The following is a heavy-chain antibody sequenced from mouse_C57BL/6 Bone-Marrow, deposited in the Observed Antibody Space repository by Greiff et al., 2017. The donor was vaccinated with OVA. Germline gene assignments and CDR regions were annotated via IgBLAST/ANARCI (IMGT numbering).Heavy chain of an antibody. CDR1: GYTFTSYW. V-gene: IGHV1-64*01. J-gene: IGHJ3*01. Sequence: QVQLKQPGAELVKPGASVKLSCKASGYTFTSYWMHWVKQRPGQGLEWIGMIHPNSGSTNYNEKFKSKATLTVDKSSSTAYMQLSILTSEDSAFYYFARCLAYWGQGTPVPVSA. CDR2: IHPNSGST. CDR3: ARCLAY.